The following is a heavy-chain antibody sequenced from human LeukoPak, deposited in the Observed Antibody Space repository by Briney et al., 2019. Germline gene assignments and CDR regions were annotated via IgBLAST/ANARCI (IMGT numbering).Heavy chain of an antibody. CDR2: INPNSGGT. D-gene: IGHD2-15*01. Sequence: GASVKVSCKASGGTFSSYAISWVRQAPGQGLEWMGWINPNSGGTNYAQKFQGRVTMTRDTSINTAYMELSRLRSDDTAVYYCASPLPYCSGSDCYSYAFDVWGQGTMVTVSS. CDR3: ASPLPYCSGSDCYSYAFDV. V-gene: IGHV1-2*02. CDR1: GGTFSSYA. J-gene: IGHJ3*01.